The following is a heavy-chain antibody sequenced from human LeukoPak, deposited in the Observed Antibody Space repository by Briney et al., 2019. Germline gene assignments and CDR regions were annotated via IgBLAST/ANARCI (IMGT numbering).Heavy chain of an antibody. J-gene: IGHJ4*02. D-gene: IGHD3-22*01. CDR2: ISWNGGST. CDR3: ARETYYYDSSGSTRFDY. Sequence: PGGSLRLSCAASGFTLDDSGMSWVRQAPGKGLEWVSVISWNGGSTGYADSVKGRFTISRDNANNSLYLQMNSLRAEDTALYYCARETYYYDSSGSTRFDYWGQGTLVTVSS. CDR1: GFTLDDSG. V-gene: IGHV3-20*04.